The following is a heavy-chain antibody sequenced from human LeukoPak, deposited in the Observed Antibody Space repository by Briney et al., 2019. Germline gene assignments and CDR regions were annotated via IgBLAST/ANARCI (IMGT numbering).Heavy chain of an antibody. Sequence: ASVKVSCKASGYTFTGYYMHWMRQAPGQGLEWMGRINPNSGGTNYAQKFQGRVTMTRDTSISTAYMELSRLRSDDTAVYYCAREANYGDYTHFDYWGQGTLVTVSS. CDR2: INPNSGGT. V-gene: IGHV1-2*06. CDR3: AREANYGDYTHFDY. D-gene: IGHD4-17*01. J-gene: IGHJ4*02. CDR1: GYTFTGYY.